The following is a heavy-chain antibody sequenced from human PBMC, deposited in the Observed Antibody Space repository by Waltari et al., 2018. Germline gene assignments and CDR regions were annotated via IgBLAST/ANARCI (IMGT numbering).Heavy chain of an antibody. V-gene: IGHV1-3*01. CDR2: INAGNGNT. J-gene: IGHJ4*02. CDR1: GYTFTSYA. D-gene: IGHD2-2*01. CDR3: ARGGTRSSTSWPLDY. Sequence: QVQLVQSGAEVKKPGASVKVSCKASGYTFTSYAMHWVRQAPGQRLEWMGWINAGNGNTKYSQKFQGRVTITRDTSASTAYMELSSLRSEDTAVYYCARGGTRSSTSWPLDYWGQGTLVTVSS.